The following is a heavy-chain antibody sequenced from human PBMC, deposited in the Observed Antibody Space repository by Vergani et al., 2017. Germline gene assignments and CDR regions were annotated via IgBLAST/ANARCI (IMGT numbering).Heavy chain of an antibody. CDR3: ATFSGSYTLDAFDI. CDR1: GYTLTEVS. D-gene: IGHD1-26*01. Sequence: QVQLAQSGTEVKKPGASVKVSCQISGYTLTEVSMHWVRQAPGKGLEWIGGFDPEYGDTVYSKKFKSRVTMTEDTSTDTAYMELSSLRSEDTAVYYCATFSGSYTLDAFDIWGQGTMVTVSS. CDR2: FDPEYGDT. J-gene: IGHJ3*02. V-gene: IGHV1-24*01.